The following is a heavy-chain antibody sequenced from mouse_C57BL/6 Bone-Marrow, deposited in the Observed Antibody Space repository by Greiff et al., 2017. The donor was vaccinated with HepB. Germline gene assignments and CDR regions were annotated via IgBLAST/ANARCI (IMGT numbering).Heavy chain of an antibody. J-gene: IGHJ2*01. D-gene: IGHD2-1*01. CDR1: GFTFSSYA. CDR2: ISSGGDYI. V-gene: IGHV5-9-1*02. Sequence: EVKVVESGEGLVKPGGSLKLSCAASGFTFSSYAMSWVRQTPEKRLEWVAYISSGGDYIYYADTVKGRFTISRDNARNTLYLQMSILKSEDTAMYYCTRDLPPGHFDYWGQGTTLTVSS. CDR3: TRDLPPGHFDY.